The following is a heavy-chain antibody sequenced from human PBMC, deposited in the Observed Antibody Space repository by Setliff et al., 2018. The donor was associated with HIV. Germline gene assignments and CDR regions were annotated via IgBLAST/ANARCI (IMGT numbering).Heavy chain of an antibody. CDR1: GGSISTYY. V-gene: IGHV4-59*01. D-gene: IGHD3-3*01. Sequence: SETLSLTCTVSGGSISTYYWSWIRQAPGRGLEWIGYIYYTGRTNYNPSLKSRVTMSLDSSKKQFSLELSSVTAADTAVYFCARDVGGFTVFAVPRGGFDPWGQGTLVTVSS. J-gene: IGHJ5*02. CDR2: IYYTGRT. CDR3: ARDVGGFTVFAVPRGGFDP.